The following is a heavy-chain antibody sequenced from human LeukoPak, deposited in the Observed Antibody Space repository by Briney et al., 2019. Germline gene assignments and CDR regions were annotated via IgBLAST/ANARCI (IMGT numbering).Heavy chain of an antibody. D-gene: IGHD5-24*01. CDR2: ISSSSSYI. CDR1: GSTFSSYS. Sequence: PGGSLRLSCAASGSTFSSYSMNWVRQAPGKGLEWVSSISSSSSYIYYADSVKGRFTISRDNVKNSLYLQMNSLRAEDTAVYYCARLEMATVDYWGQGTLVTVSS. CDR3: ARLEMATVDY. V-gene: IGHV3-21*01. J-gene: IGHJ4*02.